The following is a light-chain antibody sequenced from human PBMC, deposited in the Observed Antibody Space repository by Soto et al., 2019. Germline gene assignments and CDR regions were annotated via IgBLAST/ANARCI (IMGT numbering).Light chain of an antibody. J-gene: IGKJ3*01. CDR2: AAS. CDR3: QQLNIYPIFS. Sequence: DIQLTQSPSFLSASVGDRVTITCRASQGISTYLAWYQQKPGKAPKLLIYAASTLQSGVPSRFSGSGSGTELTLTSSSLQPEDFATYYCQQLNIYPIFSFGPGTKVDIK. CDR1: QGISTY. V-gene: IGKV1-9*01.